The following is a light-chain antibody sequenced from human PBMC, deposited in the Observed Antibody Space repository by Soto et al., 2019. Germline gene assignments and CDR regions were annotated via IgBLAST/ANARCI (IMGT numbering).Light chain of an antibody. CDR1: ERSFRR. V-gene: IGKV1-6*01. CDR3: LQDINYPWT. CDR2: KAS. Sequence: IPMTQSPSALGASVGDRVRMXCRASERSFRRVGCFQQTTGRSPTHLIYKASNLQAGAPTSFSGSGSATDFTRAISSLQPEDSATYYRLQDINYPWTFGQGTKVDIK. J-gene: IGKJ1*01.